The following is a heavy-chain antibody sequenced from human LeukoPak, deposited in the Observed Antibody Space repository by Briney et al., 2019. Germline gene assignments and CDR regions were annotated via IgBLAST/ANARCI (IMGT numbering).Heavy chain of an antibody. CDR2: IKEDGSEK. CDR1: GFTFSSYW. CDR3: ARGYSINY. V-gene: IGHV3-7*05. D-gene: IGHD1-14*01. Sequence: GGSLRLSCVASGFTFSSYWMSWVRQAPGKGLEWVANIKEDGSEKYYVDSVKGRFTISRDNAKNLLYLQMNGLRDEDTAVYYCARGYSINYWGQGTLVTVSS. J-gene: IGHJ4*02.